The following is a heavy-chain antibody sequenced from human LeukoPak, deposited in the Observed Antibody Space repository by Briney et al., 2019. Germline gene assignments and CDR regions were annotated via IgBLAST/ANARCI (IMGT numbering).Heavy chain of an antibody. Sequence: SVKVSCEASGGTFSSYAISWVRQAPGQGLEWMGRIIPIFGTANYAQKFQGRVTITTDESTSTAYMELSSLRSEDTAVYYCARDQGSYYYDSSGYYGEWGQGTMVTVSS. V-gene: IGHV1-69*05. J-gene: IGHJ3*01. CDR2: IIPIFGTA. CDR1: GGTFSSYA. D-gene: IGHD3-22*01. CDR3: ARDQGSYYYDSSGYYGE.